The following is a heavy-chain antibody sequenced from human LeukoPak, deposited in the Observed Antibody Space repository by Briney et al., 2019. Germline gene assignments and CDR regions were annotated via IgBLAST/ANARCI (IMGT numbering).Heavy chain of an antibody. CDR2: IYTSGSN. V-gene: IGHV4-4*09. J-gene: IGHJ5*02. CDR1: GGSISSDY. Sequence: SETLSLTCTVSGGSISSDYWSWIRQPPGKGLEWIGYIYTSGSNHYNPSLKSRVTISGDTSKNQFSLKLSSVTAADTAVYYCARQKAGNCFDPWGQGTPVTVSS. CDR3: ARQKAGNCFDP. D-gene: IGHD6-19*01.